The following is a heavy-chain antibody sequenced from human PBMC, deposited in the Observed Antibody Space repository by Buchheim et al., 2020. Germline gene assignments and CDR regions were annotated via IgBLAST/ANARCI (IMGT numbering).Heavy chain of an antibody. D-gene: IGHD3-22*01. CDR1: GGSFSGYY. J-gene: IGHJ4*02. CDR3: ARDRYYYDSSGYGAVFDY. CDR2: INHSGST. V-gene: IGHV4-34*01. Sequence: QMQLQQWGAGLLKPSETLSLTCAVYGGSFSGYYWSWIRQPPGKGLEWIGAINHSGSTNYNPSLKSRVPISVDTSKNQFSLKLSSVTAADTAVYYCARDRYYYDSSGYGAVFDYWGQGTL.